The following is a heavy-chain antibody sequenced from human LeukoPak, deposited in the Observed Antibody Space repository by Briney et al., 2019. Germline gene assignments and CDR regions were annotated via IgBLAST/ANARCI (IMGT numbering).Heavy chain of an antibody. CDR3: ARLEYYYCYMDV. CDR2: INWNGGRT. V-gene: IGHV3-20*04. CDR1: GFTFEDFG. J-gene: IGHJ6*03. Sequence: PGGSLRLSCAVSGFTFEDFGMSWVRQAPGKGLEWVSTINWNGGRTGYAESVKGRFTISRDNAKNSLYLQMNSLRAEDTALYYCARLEYYYCYMDVWGNGTTVTVSS.